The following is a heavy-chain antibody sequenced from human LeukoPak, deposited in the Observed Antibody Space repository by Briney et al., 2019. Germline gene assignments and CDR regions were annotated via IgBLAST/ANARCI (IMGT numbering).Heavy chain of an antibody. CDR3: ARSGDYCSGDICYAVHLDL. CDR1: GGSITKNF. CDR2: IYDRGYT. V-gene: IGHV4-59*08. J-gene: IGHJ2*01. Sequence: KPSETLSLTCTASGGSITKNFWSWIRQAPGKGLEWIGYIYDRGYTNYNPSLESRVTISVDTSKNQFSLRLRSVTAADTAVYYCARSGDYCSGDICYAVHLDLWGRGTLVTVSS. D-gene: IGHD2-2*01.